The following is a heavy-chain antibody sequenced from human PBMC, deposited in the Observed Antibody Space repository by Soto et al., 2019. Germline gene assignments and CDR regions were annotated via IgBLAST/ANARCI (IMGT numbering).Heavy chain of an antibody. CDR3: AKAFSWYDY. Sequence: EVQLLESGGGLIQPGGSLRLSCAASGFTFSSYAMNWVRQAPGKGLGWVSGISGSGGSTYYADSVKGRFTTSRDNSKNTLYLQMSSLRAEDTAVYYCAKAFSWYDYWGQGTLVTVSS. J-gene: IGHJ4*02. CDR1: GFTFSSYA. D-gene: IGHD6-13*01. CDR2: ISGSGGST. V-gene: IGHV3-23*01.